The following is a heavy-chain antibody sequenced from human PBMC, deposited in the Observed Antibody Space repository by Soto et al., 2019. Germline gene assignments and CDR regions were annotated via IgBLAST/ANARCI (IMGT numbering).Heavy chain of an antibody. CDR3: AKGFVVVQGDISGNTGNAFDI. V-gene: IGHV3-23*01. Sequence: GGSLRLSCAASGFTFSSYAMSWVRQAPGKGLEWVSAISGSGGSTYYADSVKGRFTISRDNSKNTLYLQVNSLRAEDTAVYYCAKGFVVVQGDISGNTGNAFDIWGQGTMASVSS. CDR2: ISGSGGST. J-gene: IGHJ3*02. CDR1: GFTFSSYA. D-gene: IGHD2-2*02.